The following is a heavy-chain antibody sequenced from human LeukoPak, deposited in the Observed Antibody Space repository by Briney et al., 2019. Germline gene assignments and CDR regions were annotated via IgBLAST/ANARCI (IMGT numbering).Heavy chain of an antibody. CDR3: AKDIVATTPLNGMDV. Sequence: PGGSLRLSCAASGFTFSSYGMHWVRQAPGKGLEWVAVISYDGSNKYYADSVKGRFTISRDNSKNTLYLQMNSLRAEDTAVCYCAKDIVATTPLNGMDVWGQGTTVTVSS. CDR2: ISYDGSNK. CDR1: GFTFSSYG. V-gene: IGHV3-30*18. D-gene: IGHD5-12*01. J-gene: IGHJ6*02.